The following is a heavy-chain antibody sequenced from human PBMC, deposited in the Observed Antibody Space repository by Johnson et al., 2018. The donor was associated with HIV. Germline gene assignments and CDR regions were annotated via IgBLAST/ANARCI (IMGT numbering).Heavy chain of an antibody. CDR2: ISGSGGST. J-gene: IGHJ3*02. CDR3: ARGHWGSNPNDVFDI. CDR1: GFTFSSYA. Sequence: VQLVESGGGVVQPGRSLRLSCAASGFTFSSYAMSWVRQAPGKGLEWVSAISGSGGSTYYADSVTGRFTISRDNSKNTLYLQMNSLRPEDTAVYCCARGHWGSNPNDVFDIWGQGTMVTVSS. V-gene: IGHV3-23*04. D-gene: IGHD7-27*01.